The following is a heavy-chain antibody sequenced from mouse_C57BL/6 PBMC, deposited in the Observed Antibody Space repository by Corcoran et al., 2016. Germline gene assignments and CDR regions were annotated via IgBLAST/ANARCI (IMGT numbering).Heavy chain of an antibody. CDR2: IYPGDGDT. CDR3: ARTTVVAHNYAMDY. D-gene: IGHD1-1*01. Sequence: QVQLQQSGAELVKPGASVKISCKASGYAFSSYWMNWVKQRPGKGLEWIGQIYPGDGDTNYNGRFKGKATLTADKSSSTAYMQLSSLTSEDSAVYFCARTTVVAHNYAMDYWGQGTSVTVSS. J-gene: IGHJ4*01. CDR1: GYAFSSYW. V-gene: IGHV1-80*01.